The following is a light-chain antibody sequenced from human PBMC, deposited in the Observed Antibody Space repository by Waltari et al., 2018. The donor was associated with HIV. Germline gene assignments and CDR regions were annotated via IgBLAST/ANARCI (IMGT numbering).Light chain of an antibody. CDR1: SSDSGGFKS. CDR2: DVS. Sequence: QSALTQPASVSGSPGQSITISCTGTSSDSGGFKSVSWYQQSPGKAPKLIIYDVSYRPAGVSIRFSGSKSGTTASLTISGLQAEDEADYYCGSSMTNVNMDVFGGGTKLTVL. J-gene: IGLJ2*01. V-gene: IGLV2-14*03. CDR3: GSSMTNVNMDV.